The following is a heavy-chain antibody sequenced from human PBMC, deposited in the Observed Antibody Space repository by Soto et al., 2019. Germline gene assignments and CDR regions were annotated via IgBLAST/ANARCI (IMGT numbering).Heavy chain of an antibody. Sequence: QVQLVQSGAEVKKPGASVKVSCKASGYTFSSYGISWVRQAPGQGLEWMERISAYNGNTNYAQKLQGRVTMTTDTSTSTAYMELRSLRSDDTAVYYCARDRGYNWNYGWFDPWGQGTLVTVSS. D-gene: IGHD1-7*01. J-gene: IGHJ5*02. CDR3: ARDRGYNWNYGWFDP. CDR1: GYTFSSYG. CDR2: ISAYNGNT. V-gene: IGHV1-18*01.